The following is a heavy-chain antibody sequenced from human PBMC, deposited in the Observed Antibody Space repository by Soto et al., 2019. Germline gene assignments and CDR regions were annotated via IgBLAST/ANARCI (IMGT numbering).Heavy chain of an antibody. J-gene: IGHJ6*03. CDR1: GYTFTSYG. V-gene: IGHV1-3*01. CDR2: INAGNGNT. D-gene: IGHD3-3*01. Sequence: GASVKVSCKASGYTFTSYGISWVRQAPGQGLEWMGWINAGNGNTKYSQKFQGRVTITRDTSASTAYMELSSLRSEDTAVYYCASGYDFWSGGAYMDVWGKGTTVTVSS. CDR3: ASGYDFWSGGAYMDV.